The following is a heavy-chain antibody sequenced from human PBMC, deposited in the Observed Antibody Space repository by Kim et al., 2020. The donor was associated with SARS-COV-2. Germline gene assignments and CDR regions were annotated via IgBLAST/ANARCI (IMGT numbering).Heavy chain of an antibody. J-gene: IGHJ6*02. Sequence: GGSLRLSCAASGFTFDDYAMHWVRQAPGKGLEWVSGISWNSGSIGYADSVKGRFTISRDNAKNSLYLQMNSLRAEDTALYYCAKDKVGLPVAGNYYYYGMDVWGQGTTVTVSS. V-gene: IGHV3-9*01. D-gene: IGHD6-19*01. CDR3: AKDKVGLPVAGNYYYYGMDV. CDR2: ISWNSGSI. CDR1: GFTFDDYA.